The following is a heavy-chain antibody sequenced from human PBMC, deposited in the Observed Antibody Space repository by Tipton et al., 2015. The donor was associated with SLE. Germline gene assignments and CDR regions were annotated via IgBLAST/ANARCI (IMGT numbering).Heavy chain of an antibody. CDR1: GFTFSTYW. CDR2: INTDGRTT. D-gene: IGHD6-19*01. V-gene: IGHV3-74*01. Sequence: SLRLSCAASGFTFSTYWMHWVRQAPGKGLVWVARINTDGRTTSYADSVKGRFTICRDNAKDTLYRQMNSLRVDDTAIYYCTRSFVAAPFDAWGQGTLVSVPS. J-gene: IGHJ4*02. CDR3: TRSFVAAPFDA.